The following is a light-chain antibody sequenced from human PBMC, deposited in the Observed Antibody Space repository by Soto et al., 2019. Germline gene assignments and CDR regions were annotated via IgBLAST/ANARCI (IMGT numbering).Light chain of an antibody. Sequence: DIQMTQSPSSLSASVGDRVTITCRASQSISSYLNWYQQKPGKAPKLLIYAASSLPSGVPSRFSGCGSGTYFTLTISSLQPEDFATYYCQQSYSTLWTFGQGTKVEIK. CDR1: QSISSY. CDR3: QQSYSTLWT. CDR2: AAS. J-gene: IGKJ1*01. V-gene: IGKV1-39*01.